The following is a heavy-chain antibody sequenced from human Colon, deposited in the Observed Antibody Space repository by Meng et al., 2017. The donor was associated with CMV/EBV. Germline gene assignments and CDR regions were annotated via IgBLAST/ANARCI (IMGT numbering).Heavy chain of an antibody. CDR3: ARRPTKTTCFDN. CDR1: DGFINSSAHY. D-gene: IGHD4-17*01. CDR2: VYKSGYV. J-gene: IGHJ4*02. Sequence: SQTLSLTCYVSDGFINSSAHYWGWIRQSPGKRLEWICSVYKSGYVYHSPSLKSRVTISIDTSKNQFSLRLNSVTAADTGVYYCARRPTKTTCFDNWGQGALVTVSS. V-gene: IGHV4-39*07.